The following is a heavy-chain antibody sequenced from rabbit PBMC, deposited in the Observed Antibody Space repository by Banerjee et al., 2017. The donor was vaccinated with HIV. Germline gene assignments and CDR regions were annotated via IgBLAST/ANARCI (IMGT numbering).Heavy chain of an antibody. CDR1: GFSFSSSYW. CDR3: ARDLAGVIGWNFNL. CDR2: IDAGYRGST. D-gene: IGHD4-1*01. V-gene: IGHV1S45*01. J-gene: IGHJ4*01. Sequence: ASGFSFSSSYWICWVRQAPGKGLEWIACIDAGYRGSTYYASWAKGRFTISKTSSTTVTLQMTSLTAADTATYFCARDLAGVIGWNFNLWGQGTLVTVS.